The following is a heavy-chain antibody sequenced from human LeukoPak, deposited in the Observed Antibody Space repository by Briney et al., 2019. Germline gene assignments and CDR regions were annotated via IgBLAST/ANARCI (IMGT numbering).Heavy chain of an antibody. CDR2: MYTGGTT. V-gene: IGHV3-53*01. Sequence: TGGSLRLSCAASGFTVSGTHMSWVRQPPGKGLEWVSAMYTGGTTYYAGSVQGRFTISRDTSKNALYLHMNIVRVEDTAVYYCAKDEVTSGGGLASWGQGTLVTVSS. D-gene: IGHD3-16*01. J-gene: IGHJ4*02. CDR1: GFTVSGTH. CDR3: AKDEVTSGGGLAS.